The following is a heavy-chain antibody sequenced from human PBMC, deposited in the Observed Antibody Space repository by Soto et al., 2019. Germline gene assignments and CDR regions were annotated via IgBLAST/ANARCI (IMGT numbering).Heavy chain of an antibody. D-gene: IGHD3-16*01. CDR3: AKDLSWGQSDY. CDR2: LNPDGTTT. J-gene: IGHJ4*02. V-gene: IGHV3-74*02. Sequence: DVKLVESGGDLVQPGESLRLSCAASGFTFSSYWMHWCRQDPWMGVVWVATLNPDGTTTQYADSVKGRFTVSRDNARTTLFLQMNGLRAEDTALYYCAKDLSWGQSDYWGRGTLVTVSS. CDR1: GFTFSSYW.